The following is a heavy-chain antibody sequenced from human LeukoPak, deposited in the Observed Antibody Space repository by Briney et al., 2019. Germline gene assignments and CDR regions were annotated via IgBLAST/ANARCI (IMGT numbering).Heavy chain of an antibody. CDR1: GGSISSYY. CDR3: ARHFSSSWSYYYYYYGMDV. Sequence: SETLSLTCTVSGGSISSYYWSWIRQPPGKGLEWIGYIYYSGSTNYNPSLKSRVTISVDTSKNQFSLKLSSVTAADTAVYYCARHFSSSWSYYYYYYGMDVWGQGTTVTVSS. V-gene: IGHV4-59*01. CDR2: IYYSGST. J-gene: IGHJ6*02. D-gene: IGHD6-13*01.